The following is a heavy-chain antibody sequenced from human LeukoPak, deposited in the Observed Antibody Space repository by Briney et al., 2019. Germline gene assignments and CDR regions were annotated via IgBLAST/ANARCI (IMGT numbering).Heavy chain of an antibody. J-gene: IGHJ3*02. V-gene: IGHV1-2*02. CDR2: INPNSGGT. D-gene: IGHD2-15*01. CDR3: ARALVGVASRAFDI. CDR1: GYTFTGYY. Sequence: GASVKVSCKASGYTFTGYYMHWVRQAPGQGLEWMGWINPNSGGTNYAQKFQGRVTMTRDTSISTAYMELSRLRSDDTAVYYCARALVGVASRAFDIWGQGAMVTVS.